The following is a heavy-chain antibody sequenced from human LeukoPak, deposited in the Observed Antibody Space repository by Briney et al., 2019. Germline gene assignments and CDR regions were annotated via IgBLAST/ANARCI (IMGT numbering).Heavy chain of an antibody. D-gene: IGHD4/OR15-4a*01. J-gene: IGHJ4*02. CDR1: GGSLSGSY. CDR2: INHSGSA. V-gene: IGHV4-34*01. CDR3: AREGGLSFDY. Sequence: SETLSLTCAVYGGSLSGSYWSWIRQPPGKGLEWIGEINHSGSANYNPSLKSRVTLSIDKSKNQFSLKLSSVTAADTAVYYCAREGGLSFDYWGQGTLVTVSS.